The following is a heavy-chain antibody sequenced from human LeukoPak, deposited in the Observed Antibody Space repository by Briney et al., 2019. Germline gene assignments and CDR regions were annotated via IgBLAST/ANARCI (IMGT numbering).Heavy chain of an antibody. CDR3: ARGGDYYDSSGSNAPFDC. V-gene: IGHV3-53*01. CDR2: IYSGGST. D-gene: IGHD3-22*01. Sequence: GGSLRLSCAASEFTVSSNYMSWVRQAPGKGLEWVSVIYSGGSTYYADSVKGRFTISRDNSKNTLYLQMNSLRAEDTAVYYCARGGDYYDSSGSNAPFDCWGQGTLVTVSS. CDR1: EFTVSSNY. J-gene: IGHJ4*02.